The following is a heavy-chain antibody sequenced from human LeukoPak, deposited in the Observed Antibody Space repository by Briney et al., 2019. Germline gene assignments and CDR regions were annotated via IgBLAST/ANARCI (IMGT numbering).Heavy chain of an antibody. V-gene: IGHV1-2*02. D-gene: IGHD3-10*02. CDR1: GYTFTGYY. J-gene: IGHJ4*02. CDR2: INPNSGGT. Sequence: ASVKVSCKASGYTFTGYYMHWVRQAPGQGLEWMGWINPNSGGTNYAQKFQGRVTMTRDTSISTAYMELSRLRSDDTAVYYCARGKKQWQYDPSVRGGKSYYFDYWGQGTLVTVSS. CDR3: ARGKKQWQYDPSVRGGKSYYFDY.